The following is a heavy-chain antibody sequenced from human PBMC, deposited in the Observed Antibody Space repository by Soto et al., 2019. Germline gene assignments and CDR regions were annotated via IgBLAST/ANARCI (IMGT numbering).Heavy chain of an antibody. Sequence: PSETLSLTCTVSGGSISSYFWSWIRQPPGKGLEWIGYIYYSGSTNYNPSLKSRVTISVDTSKNQFSLKLSSVTAADTAVYYCARQGFGALHGLVAVWAQGTTVTVSS. J-gene: IGHJ6*02. CDR1: GGSISSYF. CDR2: IYYSGST. V-gene: IGHV4-59*01. D-gene: IGHD3-10*01. CDR3: ARQGFGALHGLVAV.